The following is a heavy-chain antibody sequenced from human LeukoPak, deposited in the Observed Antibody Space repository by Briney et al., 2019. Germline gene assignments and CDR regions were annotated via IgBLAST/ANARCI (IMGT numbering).Heavy chain of an antibody. Sequence: GGSLRLSCAASGFIFSNHWMTWVRQAPGKGLEWVANIKQDGSVKHNVDSVKGRFTISRDNAKNSLYLQMNSLRAEDTAVYYCARHSNGWSEGTYWGQGTLVTVTS. D-gene: IGHD6-19*01. CDR3: ARHSNGWSEGTY. V-gene: IGHV3-7*03. CDR2: IKQDGSVK. J-gene: IGHJ4*02. CDR1: GFIFSNHW.